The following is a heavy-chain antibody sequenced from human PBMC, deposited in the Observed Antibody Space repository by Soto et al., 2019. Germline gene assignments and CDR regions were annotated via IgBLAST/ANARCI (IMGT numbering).Heavy chain of an antibody. Sequence: QVQLVESGGGVVQPGRSLRLSCAASGFTFSSYGMHCVRQAPGKGLEWGAVISYDGSNKYYADSVKGRFTISRDNSKNTLYLQMNSLRAEDTAVYYCAKGSGVAAAVAGDYFDYWGQGTLVTVSS. D-gene: IGHD6-13*01. V-gene: IGHV3-30*18. CDR1: GFTFSSYG. CDR3: AKGSGVAAAVAGDYFDY. J-gene: IGHJ4*02. CDR2: ISYDGSNK.